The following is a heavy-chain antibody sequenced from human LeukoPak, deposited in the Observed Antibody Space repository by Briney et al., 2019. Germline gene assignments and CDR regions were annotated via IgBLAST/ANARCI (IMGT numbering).Heavy chain of an antibody. V-gene: IGHV3-48*04. Sequence: PGGSLRLSCAASGFTFSSYSMNWVRQAPGKGLEWVSYISSSSSTIYYADSVKGRFTISRDNAKNSLYLQMNSLRAEDTAVYYCASFGIGATEGWGQGTLVTVSS. CDR2: ISSSSSTI. J-gene: IGHJ4*02. CDR1: GFTFSSYS. D-gene: IGHD6-13*01. CDR3: ASFGIGATEG.